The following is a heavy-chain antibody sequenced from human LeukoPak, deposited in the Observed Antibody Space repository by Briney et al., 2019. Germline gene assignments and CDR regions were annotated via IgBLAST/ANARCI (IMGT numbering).Heavy chain of an antibody. V-gene: IGHV3-30*02. CDR3: AKDLPAAYFDY. CDR2: IRYDGSNK. J-gene: IGHJ4*02. Sequence: GGSLRLSCAASGFTFSSYGMHWVRQAPGKGLEWVAFIRYDGSNKYYADSVKGRFTISRDNSKNTLYLQMSSLRIEDTAVYYCAKDLPAAYFDYWGQGTLVTVSS. D-gene: IGHD2-15*01. CDR1: GFTFSSYG.